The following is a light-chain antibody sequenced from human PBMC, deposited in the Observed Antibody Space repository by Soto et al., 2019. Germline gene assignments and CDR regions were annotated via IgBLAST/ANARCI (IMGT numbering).Light chain of an antibody. Sequence: DIQMTQSPSTLSASVGDRVIITCRASESISNWLAWYQQKPGKAPNLLIYKASSLKSGVPLRFSGSGSGTEFTLTINSLQPDDFATYYCQQYDTYWTFGQRTKVEFK. J-gene: IGKJ1*01. CDR1: ESISNW. V-gene: IGKV1-5*03. CDR3: QQYDTYWT. CDR2: KAS.